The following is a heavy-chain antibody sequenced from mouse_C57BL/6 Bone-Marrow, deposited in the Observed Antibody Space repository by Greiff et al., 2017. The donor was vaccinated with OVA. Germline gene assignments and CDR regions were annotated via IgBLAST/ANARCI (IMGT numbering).Heavy chain of an antibody. CDR2: ISNGGGST. Sequence: EVMLVESGGGLVQPGGSLKLSCAASGFTFSDYYMYWVRQTPEKRLEWVAYISNGGGSTYYPDTVKGRFTISRDNAKNTLYLQMSRLKSEDTAMYYCPRLFYYGNYYAMDYWGQGTSVTVSS. J-gene: IGHJ4*01. D-gene: IGHD2-1*01. CDR1: GFTFSDYY. CDR3: PRLFYYGNYYAMDY. V-gene: IGHV5-12*01.